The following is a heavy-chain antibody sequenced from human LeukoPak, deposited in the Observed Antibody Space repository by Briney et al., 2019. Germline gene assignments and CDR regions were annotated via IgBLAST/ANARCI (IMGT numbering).Heavy chain of an antibody. J-gene: IGHJ4*02. CDR2: ISGSGGST. CDR1: GFTFSSYA. V-gene: IGHV3-23*01. CDR3: ARDSGSRTLDY. D-gene: IGHD1-26*01. Sequence: PGGSLRLSCAASGFTFSSYAMSWVRQAPGKGLEWVSAISGSGGSTYYADSVKGRFTISRDNSKNSLYLQMDSLRAEDTAVYYCARDSGSRTLDYWGQGTLVTVSS.